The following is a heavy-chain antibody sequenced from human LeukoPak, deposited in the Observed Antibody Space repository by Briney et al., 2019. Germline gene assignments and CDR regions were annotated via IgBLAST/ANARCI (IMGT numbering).Heavy chain of an antibody. Sequence: PGGSLRLSCAASGFTFSSYAMSWVRQAPGKGLEWVATVLGSGVPTYYAESVQGRFTISRDNSKNTLYLQMSSLRAEDTAKYYCAKDPNGDYIGTFDIWGQGTMVIVS. D-gene: IGHD4-17*01. CDR2: VLGSGVPT. CDR1: GFTFSSYA. CDR3: AKDPNGDYIGTFDI. J-gene: IGHJ3*02. V-gene: IGHV3-23*01.